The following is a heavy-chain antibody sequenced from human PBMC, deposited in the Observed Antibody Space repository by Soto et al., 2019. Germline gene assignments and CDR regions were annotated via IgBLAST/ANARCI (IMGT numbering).Heavy chain of an antibody. D-gene: IGHD5-12*01. CDR2: IWYIVTKK. V-gene: IGHV3-33*01. J-gene: IGHJ5*02. CDR3: ARDGDHIVATITPA. Sequence: GGSLRLSCAASGFTFSTYGMHWVRQAPGKGLEWVAAIWYIVTKKYYADSVKGRFTISRDNAKNSLYLQMNSLRAEDTAVYYCARDGDHIVATITPAWGQGTLVTVSS. CDR1: GFTFSTYG.